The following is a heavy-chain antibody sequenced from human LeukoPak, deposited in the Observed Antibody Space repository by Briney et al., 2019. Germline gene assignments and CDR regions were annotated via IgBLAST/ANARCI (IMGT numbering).Heavy chain of an antibody. CDR3: ASSYGSGNYATATFDY. CDR1: GFTFSSYG. Sequence: PGGSLRLSCAASGFTFSSYGMHWVRQAPGKGLEWVAVIWYDGSKKYYGDSVKGRFAISRDNLKNTLYLQMNSLRAEDTAVYYCASSYGSGNYATATFDYWGQGTLVTVSS. D-gene: IGHD3-10*01. CDR2: IWYDGSKK. J-gene: IGHJ4*02. V-gene: IGHV3-33*01.